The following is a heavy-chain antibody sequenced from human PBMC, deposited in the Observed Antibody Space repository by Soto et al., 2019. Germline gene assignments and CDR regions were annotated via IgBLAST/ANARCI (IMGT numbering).Heavy chain of an antibody. CDR2: IYHRGNT. J-gene: IGHJ6*02. CDR3: ASQRITIFGVIISDGMDV. Sequence: SETLSLTCTVSGGSISSVDYYWSWIRQPPGKGLEWIGYIYHRGNTYCSPSLKSRLRISVDTSKNQFSLNLTSVTAADTAVYYCASQRITIFGVIISDGMDVWGQGTTVTVSS. V-gene: IGHV4-30-4*01. D-gene: IGHD3-3*01. CDR1: GGSISSVDYY.